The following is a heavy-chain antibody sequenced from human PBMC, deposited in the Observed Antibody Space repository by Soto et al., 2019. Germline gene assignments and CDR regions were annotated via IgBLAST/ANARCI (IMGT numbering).Heavy chain of an antibody. CDR3: ARSRVETTYQNYYYYAMAV. J-gene: IGHJ6*02. CDR2: ISSDGGNK. V-gene: IGHV3-33*01. CDR1: GFTFSSYG. Sequence: GGSLRLSCAASGFTFSSYGMHWVRQAPGKGLEWMAVISSDGGNKYYADSVKGRLSISRDNSRNTLYLQMNSLRAEDTAVYYCARSRVETTYQNYYYYAMAVWGQGTTVTVSS. D-gene: IGHD2-21*02.